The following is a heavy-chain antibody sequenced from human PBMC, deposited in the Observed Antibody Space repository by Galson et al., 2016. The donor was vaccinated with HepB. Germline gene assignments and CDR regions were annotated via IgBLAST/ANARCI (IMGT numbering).Heavy chain of an antibody. CDR2: VFYSGDT. CDR3: ARNKRSISGASDS. CDR1: GDSVKSGLYS. D-gene: IGHD1-14*01. J-gene: IGHJ4*02. Sequence: SETLSLTCNVSGDSVKSGLYSWSWIRQPPGKALEWIGYVFYSGDTKYNPSLKSRVTISVDTSKNQFSLRLNSVTAADTAVYYCARNKRSISGASDSWGQGTLVTVSS. V-gene: IGHV4-61*01.